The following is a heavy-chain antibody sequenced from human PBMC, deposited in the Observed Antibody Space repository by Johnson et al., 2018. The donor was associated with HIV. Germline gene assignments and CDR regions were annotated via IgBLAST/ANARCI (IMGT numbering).Heavy chain of an antibody. Sequence: QVQLVESGGGVVQPGRSLRLSCAASGFTFSSYAMHWVRQAPGKGLEWVAVISYAGSNNYYADSVKGRFTISRDNSKNTLYLQMDSLRAEDTAVYYCASGWGIVVSDAFDIWGQGTMVTVSS. CDR2: ISYAGSNN. CDR3: ASGWGIVVSDAFDI. V-gene: IGHV3-30*04. D-gene: IGHD6-19*01. CDR1: GFTFSSYA. J-gene: IGHJ3*02.